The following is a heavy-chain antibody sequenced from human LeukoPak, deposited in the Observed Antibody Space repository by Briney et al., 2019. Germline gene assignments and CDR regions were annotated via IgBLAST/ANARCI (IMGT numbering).Heavy chain of an antibody. CDR1: GFTFSSYG. CDR2: ISYDGSNK. J-gene: IGHJ6*02. D-gene: IGHD3-16*01. CDR3: AKDRDYPYGMDV. Sequence: GGSLRLSCAASGFTFSSYGMHWVRQAPGKGLEWVAVISYDGSNKYYADSVKGRFTISRDNSKNTLYLQMNSLRAEDTAVYYCAKDRDYPYGMDVWGQGTTVTVSS. V-gene: IGHV3-30*18.